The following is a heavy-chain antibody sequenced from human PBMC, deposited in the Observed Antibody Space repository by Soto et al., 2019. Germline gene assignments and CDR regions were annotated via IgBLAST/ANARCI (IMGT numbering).Heavy chain of an antibody. J-gene: IGHJ4*02. V-gene: IGHV4-59*01. CDR1: GGSISSYY. CDR3: ARVGQWLVSDY. CDR2: IYYSGST. D-gene: IGHD6-19*01. Sequence: SETLSLTCTVSGGSISSYYWSWIRQPPGKGLEWIGYIYYSGSTNYNPSLKSRVTISVDTSKNQFSLKLSSVTAADTAVYYCARVGQWLVSDYWGQGTLVTVSS.